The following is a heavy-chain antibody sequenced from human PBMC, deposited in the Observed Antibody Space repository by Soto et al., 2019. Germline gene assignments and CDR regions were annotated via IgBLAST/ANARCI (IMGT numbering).Heavy chain of an antibody. CDR1: GGSIRSYY. Sequence: SETLSLTCTVSGGSIRSYYWSWIRQPAGKGLEWIGRIYTSGSTNYNPSLKSRVTMSVDTSKNQFSLKLSSVTAADTAVYYCASAQFEYGDYRLDYWGQGTLVTVSS. V-gene: IGHV4-4*07. CDR3: ASAQFEYGDYRLDY. J-gene: IGHJ4*02. CDR2: IYTSGST. D-gene: IGHD4-17*01.